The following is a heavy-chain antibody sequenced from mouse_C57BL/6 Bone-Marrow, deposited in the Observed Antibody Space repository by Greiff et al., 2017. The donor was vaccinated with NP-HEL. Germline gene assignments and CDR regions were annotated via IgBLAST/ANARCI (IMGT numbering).Heavy chain of an antibody. CDR1: GYSITSGYY. Sequence: EVQLQESGPGLVKPSQSLSLTCSVTGYSITSGYYWNWIRQFPGNKLEWMGYISYDGSNNYNPSLKNRISITRDTSKNQFFLKLNSVTTEDTATYYCADGSRDLPFAYWGQGTPVTVSA. CDR3: ADGSRDLPFAY. J-gene: IGHJ3*01. D-gene: IGHD1-1*01. CDR2: ISYDGSN. V-gene: IGHV3-6*01.